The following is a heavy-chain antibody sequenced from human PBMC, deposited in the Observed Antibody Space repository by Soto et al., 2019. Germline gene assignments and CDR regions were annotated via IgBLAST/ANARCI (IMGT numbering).Heavy chain of an antibody. CDR1: GFTFSSYA. V-gene: IGHV3-30*04. CDR2: ISYDGSNK. D-gene: IGHD6-13*01. CDR3: ARTKQQLVLDAFDI. Sequence: GGSLRLSCAASGFTFSSYAMHWVRQAPGKGLEWVAVISYDGSNKYYADSVKGRFTISRDNSKNTLYLQMNSLRAEDTAVYYCARTKQQLVLDAFDIWGQGTMVTVSS. J-gene: IGHJ3*02.